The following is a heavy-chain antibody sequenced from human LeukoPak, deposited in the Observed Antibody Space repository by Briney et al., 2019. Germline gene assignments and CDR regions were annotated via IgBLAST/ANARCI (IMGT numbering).Heavy chain of an antibody. D-gene: IGHD4-17*01. CDR2: ISYDGSNK. J-gene: IGHJ3*02. CDR1: GFTFSSYG. V-gene: IGHV3-30*18. CDR3: AKVQRRDYGAFDI. Sequence: PGRSLRLSCAASGFTFSSYGMHWVRQAPGKGLEWVAVISYDGSNKYYADSVKGRFTISRDNSKNTLYLQMNSLRAEDTAVYYCAKVQRRDYGAFDIWGQGAMVTVSS.